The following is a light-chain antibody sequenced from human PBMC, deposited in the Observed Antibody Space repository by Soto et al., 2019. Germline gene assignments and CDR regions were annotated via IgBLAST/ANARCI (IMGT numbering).Light chain of an antibody. J-gene: IGLJ1*01. Sequence: QSVLTQPASVSGSPGQSITISCTGTSSDVGGYNYFSCYQQHPGKAPKFMIYDVSNRPSGVSNRFSGSKSGNTASLTISGLQAEDEADYYCSSYTSSSTLLYVFGTGTKVTVL. CDR3: SSYTSSSTLLYV. V-gene: IGLV2-14*01. CDR1: SSDVGGYNY. CDR2: DVS.